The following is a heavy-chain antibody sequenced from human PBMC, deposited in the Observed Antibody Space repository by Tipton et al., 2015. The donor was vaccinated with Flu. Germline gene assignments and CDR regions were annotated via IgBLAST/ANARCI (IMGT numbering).Heavy chain of an antibody. V-gene: IGHV3-9*01. CDR2: ISWNSGSI. J-gene: IGHJ4*02. CDR1: GFTFDDYA. CDR3: AKDIRGGYSSSWYNFDY. D-gene: IGHD6-13*01. Sequence: SLRLSCAASGFTFDDYAMHWVRQAPGKGLEWVSGISWNSGSIGYADSVKGRFTISRDNAKNSLYLQMNSLRAEDTALYYCAKDIRGGYSSSWYNFDYWGQGTLVTVSS.